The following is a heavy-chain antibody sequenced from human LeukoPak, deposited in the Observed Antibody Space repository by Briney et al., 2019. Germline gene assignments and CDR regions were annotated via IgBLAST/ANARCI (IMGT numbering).Heavy chain of an antibody. CDR2: IYYSGST. Sequence: SETLSLTCTVSGGSISSYYWSWIRQPPGKGLEWIGYIYYSGSTNYNPSLKSRVTISVDTSKNQFSLKLSSVTAADTAVYYCARLPYSSNWYYFDYWGQGALVTVSS. D-gene: IGHD6-13*01. CDR1: GGSISSYY. CDR3: ARLPYSSNWYYFDY. V-gene: IGHV4-59*01. J-gene: IGHJ4*02.